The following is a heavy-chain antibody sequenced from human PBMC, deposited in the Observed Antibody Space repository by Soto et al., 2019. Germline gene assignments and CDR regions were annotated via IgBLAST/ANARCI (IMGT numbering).Heavy chain of an antibody. V-gene: IGHV4-31*03. CDR3: ASTYYTGSSGPFDY. D-gene: IGHD3-22*01. Sequence: QVQLQASGPGLVKPSQTLSLTCTVSGDSISSGGYYWSWIRQHPGKGLEWIGYIYYSGTTYYNPSAESRVAISADTSVHQFSLKVNSVTVADTAVYYCASTYYTGSSGPFDYWGQGTLVTVSS. CDR1: GDSISSGGYY. J-gene: IGHJ4*02. CDR2: IYYSGTT.